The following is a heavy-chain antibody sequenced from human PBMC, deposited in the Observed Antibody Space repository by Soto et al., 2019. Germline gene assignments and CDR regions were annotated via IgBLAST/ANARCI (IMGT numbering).Heavy chain of an antibody. V-gene: IGHV3-30*03. CDR1: EFTFSNYA. Sequence: QVQLVESGGGAVQPGGSRRLSCAASEFTFSNYAMHWVRQAPGKGLQWLAVISYDGNNKYYADSVEGRFTISRDNSKNTVYLQMNSLRLEDTAVYYCARAPSYSDSYFDHWGQGTLVTVSS. J-gene: IGHJ4*02. CDR3: ARAPSYSDSYFDH. D-gene: IGHD4-17*01. CDR2: ISYDGNNK.